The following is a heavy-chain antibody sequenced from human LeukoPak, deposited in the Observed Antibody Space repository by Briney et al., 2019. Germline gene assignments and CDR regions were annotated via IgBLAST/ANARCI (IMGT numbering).Heavy chain of an antibody. CDR2: IYYSGST. V-gene: IGHV4-59*08. Sequence: AETLSLTCTVSGGSISSYYWSWIRQPPGKGLEWIGYIYYSGSTNYNPSLKSRVTISVDTSKNQFSLKLSSVTAADTAVYFCATLGYCGGGNCYSTLDYWGKGTLVPVSS. J-gene: IGHJ4*02. CDR1: GGSISSYY. CDR3: ATLGYCGGGNCYSTLDY. D-gene: IGHD2-15*01.